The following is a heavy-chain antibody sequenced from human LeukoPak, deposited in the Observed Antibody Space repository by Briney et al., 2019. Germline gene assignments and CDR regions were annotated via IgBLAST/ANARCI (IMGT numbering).Heavy chain of an antibody. CDR1: GYTFTSYD. Sequence: GASVKVSCKASGYTFTSYDINWVRQAAGQGLEWMGWMNPNSGNTGYAQKFQGRVTMTRNTSISTAYMELSSLRSEDTAVYYCATSRYSSILNDYWGQGTLVTVSS. V-gene: IGHV1-8*01. CDR3: ATSRYSSILNDY. J-gene: IGHJ4*02. CDR2: MNPNSGNT. D-gene: IGHD6-13*01.